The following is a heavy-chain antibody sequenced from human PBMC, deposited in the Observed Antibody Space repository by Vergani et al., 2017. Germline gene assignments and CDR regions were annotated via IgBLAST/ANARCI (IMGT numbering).Heavy chain of an antibody. CDR3: AREGDSVVVPAAIYYYYGMDV. V-gene: IGHV3-21*01. CDR1: GFTFSSYS. CDR2: ISSSSSYI. Sequence: EVQLVESGGGLVKPGGSLRLSCAASGFTFSSYSMNWVRQAPGKGLEWVSSISSSSSYIYYADSVKGRFTIARDNAKNSMYLQMDSLRAEDTAVYYCAREGDSVVVPAAIYYYYGMDVWGQGTTVTVSS. D-gene: IGHD2-2*01. J-gene: IGHJ6*02.